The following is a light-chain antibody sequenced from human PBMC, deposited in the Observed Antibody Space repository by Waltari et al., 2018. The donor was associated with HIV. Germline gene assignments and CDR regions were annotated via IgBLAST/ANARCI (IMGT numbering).Light chain of an antibody. CDR3: QQYNDWPLT. CDR1: QNINTN. J-gene: IGKJ4*01. CDR2: GAS. V-gene: IGKV3-15*01. Sequence: EVVMTQSPDTLSVSPGERVSLSCTSSQNINTNLAWFQQKPGQSPRLRIYGASTRTSGTPVTFSASGSGTAFTLTISSLQSEEFAIYYCQQYNDWPLTFGGGTKVDIK.